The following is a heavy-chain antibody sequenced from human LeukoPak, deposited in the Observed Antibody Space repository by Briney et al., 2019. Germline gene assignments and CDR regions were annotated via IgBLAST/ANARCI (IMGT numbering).Heavy chain of an antibody. Sequence: GGSLRLSCVASGFTFDSYNMNWVRQAPGKGLEWVSFIYSDNTHYSDSVKGRFTISRDNSKNTLYLQMNSLRAEDTAVYHCARRAGAYSHPYDYWGQGTLVTVSS. CDR2: IYSDNT. D-gene: IGHD4/OR15-4a*01. V-gene: IGHV3-53*01. CDR1: GFTFDSYN. CDR3: ARRAGAYSHPYDY. J-gene: IGHJ4*02.